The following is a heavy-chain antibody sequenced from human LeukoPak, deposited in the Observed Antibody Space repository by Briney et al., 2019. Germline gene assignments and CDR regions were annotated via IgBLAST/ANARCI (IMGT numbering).Heavy chain of an antibody. J-gene: IGHJ4*02. CDR2: INSDGSIT. D-gene: IGHD4-17*01. V-gene: IGHV3-74*01. Sequence: GGSLRLSCAASGITFSSYWVHWVRQAPGKGLVWVSRINSDGSITSYADSVKGRFTISRDNAKNTLYLQMNSLRADDTAVYYCARGGDYGDFGSWGQGTLVTVSS. CDR1: GITFSSYW. CDR3: ARGGDYGDFGS.